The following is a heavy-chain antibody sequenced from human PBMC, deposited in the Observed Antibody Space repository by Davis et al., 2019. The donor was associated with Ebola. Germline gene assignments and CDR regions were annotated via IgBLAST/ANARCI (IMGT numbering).Heavy chain of an antibody. J-gene: IGHJ4*02. CDR3: ARDQAYESYSSGWYGVDY. D-gene: IGHD6-19*01. Sequence: GESLKISCAASGFTFSSYGMHWVRQAPGKGLEWVAVISYDGSNKYYADSVKGRFTISRDNSKNTRYLQMNSLRAEDTAVYYCARDQAYESYSSGWYGVDYWGQGTLVTVSS. V-gene: IGHV3-30*03. CDR2: ISYDGSNK. CDR1: GFTFSSYG.